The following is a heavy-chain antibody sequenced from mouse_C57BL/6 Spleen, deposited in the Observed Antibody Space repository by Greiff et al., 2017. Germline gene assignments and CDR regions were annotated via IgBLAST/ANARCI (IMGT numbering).Heavy chain of an antibody. CDR3: AKERYDYDVDAMDY. J-gene: IGHJ4*01. CDR1: GFSFTGYG. D-gene: IGHD2-4*01. CDR2: IWRGGST. Sequence: QVQLQQSGPGLVQPSPTLSITCTASGFSFTGYGVHWVRQSPGKGLEWLGVIWRGGSTNYNAAFMSRLSITKYNSKSQVFFKMNSLQADDTAIYYCAKERYDYDVDAMDYWGQGTSVTVSS. V-gene: IGHV2-5*01.